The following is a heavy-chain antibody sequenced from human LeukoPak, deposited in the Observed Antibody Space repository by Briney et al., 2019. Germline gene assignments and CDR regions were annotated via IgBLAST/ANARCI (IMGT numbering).Heavy chain of an antibody. J-gene: IGHJ4*02. CDR3: ARGYYDSSGYYYPFDY. CDR2: ISYDGSNK. V-gene: IGHV3-30-3*01. D-gene: IGHD3-22*01. Sequence: PGGSLRLSCAASGFTFSSYAMHWVRQAPGKGLEWVAVISYDGSNKYYADSVKGRFTISRDNSKNTLYLQMNSLRAEDTAVYYCARGYYDSSGYYYPFDYWGQGTLVTVSS. CDR1: GFTFSSYA.